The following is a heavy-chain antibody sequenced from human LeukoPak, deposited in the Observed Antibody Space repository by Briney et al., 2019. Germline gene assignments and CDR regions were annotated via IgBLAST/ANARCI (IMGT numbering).Heavy chain of an antibody. V-gene: IGHV3-21*01. CDR1: GFTFSGYR. CDR3: ARAATVTKYDY. CDR2: ISSSSSYM. D-gene: IGHD4-17*01. J-gene: IGHJ4*02. Sequence: GGSLRLSCAASGFTFSGYRMNWVRHAPGKGLEAFSSISSSSSYMYYADSLKCRFTISRDNAQNPLYPQTNSPRAEDTAGYYWARAATVTKYDYWGQGTLVTVSS.